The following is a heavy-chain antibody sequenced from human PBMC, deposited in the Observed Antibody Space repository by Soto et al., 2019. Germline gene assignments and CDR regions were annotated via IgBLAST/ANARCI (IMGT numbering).Heavy chain of an antibody. CDR3: AGPDYYGSGSYYKANGMDV. CDR1: GGSISSSSYY. J-gene: IGHJ6*02. D-gene: IGHD3-10*01. Sequence: SETLSLTCTVSGGSISSSSYYWGWIRQPPGKGLEWIGSIYYSGSTYYNPSLKSRVTISVDTSKNQFSLKLSSVTAADTAVYYCAGPDYYGSGSYYKANGMDVWGQGTTVTVSS. CDR2: IYYSGST. V-gene: IGHV4-39*01.